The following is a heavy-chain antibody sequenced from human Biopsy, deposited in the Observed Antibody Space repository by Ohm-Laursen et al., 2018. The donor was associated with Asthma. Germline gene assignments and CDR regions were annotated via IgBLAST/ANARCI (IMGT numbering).Heavy chain of an antibody. CDR1: GFTFRSYA. D-gene: IGHD3-3*01. CDR2: GGSYYDGGLK. V-gene: IGHV3-30-3*01. CDR3: ARDVMEWYLPAFDF. Sequence: SSLRLSCTASGFTFRSYAMHWVRQAPGKGLEWVAVGGSYYDGGLKYYADSVNGRFTVSRDDSKNTLYLQRNSLRPDDTAVYYCARDVMEWYLPAFDFWGQGTLVTVSS. J-gene: IGHJ4*02.